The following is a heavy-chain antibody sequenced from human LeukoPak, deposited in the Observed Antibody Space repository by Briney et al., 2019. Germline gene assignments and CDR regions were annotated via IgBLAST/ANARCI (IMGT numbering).Heavy chain of an antibody. CDR3: AKDDQWLAREDY. V-gene: IGHV3-23*01. J-gene: IGHJ4*02. Sequence: GGSLRLSCAASGLTFSSYAMSWVRQAPGKGLEWVSGISGSGVNTDYADSVKGRFTISRDNSKNTLYLQMNSLRAEDTAVYYCAKDDQWLAREDYWGQGTLVTVSS. CDR1: GLTFSSYA. CDR2: ISGSGVNT. D-gene: IGHD6-19*01.